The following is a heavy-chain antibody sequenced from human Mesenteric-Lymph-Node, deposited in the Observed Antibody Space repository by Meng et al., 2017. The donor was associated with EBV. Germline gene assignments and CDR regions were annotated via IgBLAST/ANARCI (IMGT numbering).Heavy chain of an antibody. CDR3: TSTPNPNFYDY. J-gene: IGHJ4*02. CDR2: ISYSGNS. CDR1: GGSLSSSGDC. V-gene: IGHV4-39*01. Sequence: SRPRSPTCASAGGSLSSSGDCWGWIRQPPGKGLEWIASISYSGNSFYNPSLRRRVTISVDTSKNQFSLRVTSVTAADTAVYYCTSTPNPNFYDYWGQGTLVTVSS. D-gene: IGHD1-14*01.